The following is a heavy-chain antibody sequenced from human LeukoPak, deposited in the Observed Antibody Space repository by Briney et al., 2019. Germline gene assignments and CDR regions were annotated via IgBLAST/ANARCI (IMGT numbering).Heavy chain of an antibody. CDR1: GFTFSDYY. CDR2: ISSSGSTI. CDR3: ARGGIWFGELSLAYYFDY. V-gene: IGHV3-11*01. D-gene: IGHD3-10*01. Sequence: PGGSLRLSCAASGFTFSDYYMSWIRQAPGKGLEWVSYISSSGSTIYYADSVKDRFTISRDNAKNSLYLQMNSLRAEDTAVYYCARGGIWFGELSLAYYFDYWGQGTLVTVSS. J-gene: IGHJ4*02.